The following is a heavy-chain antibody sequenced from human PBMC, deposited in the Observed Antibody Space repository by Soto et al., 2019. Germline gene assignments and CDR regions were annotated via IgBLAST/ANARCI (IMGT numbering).Heavy chain of an antibody. CDR3: ARAGYSRPDY. CDR2: IITDKDHA. V-gene: IGHV1-18*01. Sequence: QVQLVQSGAEVKKHGASVKVSCKASGYTFTTYGISCFRQAPGQGLEWMGWIITDKDHANYAQNLQGRFTMTTDTSTSTADMELRSLRSDDTSIYYCARAGYSRPDYWGQGTMVTVSS. D-gene: IGHD6-13*01. J-gene: IGHJ4*02. CDR1: GYTFTTYG.